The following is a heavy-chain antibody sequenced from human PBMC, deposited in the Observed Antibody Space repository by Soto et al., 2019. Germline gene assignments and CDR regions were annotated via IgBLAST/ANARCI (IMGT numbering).Heavy chain of an antibody. CDR1: GYTFTTYY. CDR3: ARVYKVVGVYGISFYYGLDV. J-gene: IGHJ6*02. Sequence: ASVKVSCKASGYTFTTYYIHWVRQAPGQGLEWMGWITPKSGDTNYAQKFQGRVTFTRDTSIDTVYVELSSLRSDDTAVYYCARVYKVVGVYGISFYYGLDVWGQGTTVTVSS. V-gene: IGHV1-2*02. D-gene: IGHD2-15*01. CDR2: ITPKSGDT.